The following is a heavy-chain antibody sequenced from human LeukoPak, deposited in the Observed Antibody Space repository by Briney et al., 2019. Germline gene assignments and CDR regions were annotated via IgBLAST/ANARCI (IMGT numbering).Heavy chain of an antibody. V-gene: IGHV3-23*01. Sequence: GGSLRLSCAASGFTFSTYAMSWVRQAPGKGLEWVSVISDSGVSTYYVDSVKGRFTIPRDNSKNTVYLQVNSPRAEDTAIYYCAKIRGCSSTSCYRTYGLDVWGLGTTVTVAS. CDR3: AKIRGCSSTSCYRTYGLDV. J-gene: IGHJ6*02. CDR2: ISDSGVST. D-gene: IGHD2-2*01. CDR1: GFTFSTYA.